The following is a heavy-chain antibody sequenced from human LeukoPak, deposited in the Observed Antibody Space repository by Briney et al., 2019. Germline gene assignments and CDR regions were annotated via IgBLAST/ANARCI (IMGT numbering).Heavy chain of an antibody. D-gene: IGHD1-26*01. CDR2: IDGSGSS. CDR3: ARDPGVGATNFDY. Sequence: PSETLSLTCTVSGYSISSGYLWGWTRQPPGKGLEWIGSIDGSGSSYYNPSLKSRVTISVDTSKNQFSLKLSSVTAADTAVYYCARDPGVGATNFDYWGQGTLVTVSS. V-gene: IGHV4-38-2*02. J-gene: IGHJ4*02. CDR1: GYSISSGYL.